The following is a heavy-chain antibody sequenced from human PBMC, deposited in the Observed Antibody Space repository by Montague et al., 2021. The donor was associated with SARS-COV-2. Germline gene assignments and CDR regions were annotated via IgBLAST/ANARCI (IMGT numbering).Heavy chain of an antibody. V-gene: IGHV4-39*07. J-gene: IGHJ1*01. CDR1: GGSISVSSYY. CDR2: IYYGGTA. CDR3: ASSPLRTSGANWYDKYFQH. Sequence: SETLSLTCTASGGSISVSSYYWVWIRQPPGKRLEWIGSIYYGGTADYNPSLKSRVTISVDTSNNQFSLKLTSLTAADTAVYSCASSPLRTSGANWYDKYFQHWGQGTRVTVSS. D-gene: IGHD1-1*01.